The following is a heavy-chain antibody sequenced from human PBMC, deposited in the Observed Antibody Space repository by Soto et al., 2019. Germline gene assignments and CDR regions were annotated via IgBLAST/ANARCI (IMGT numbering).Heavy chain of an antibody. Sequence: ASVKVSCKASGYTFTSYGISWVRQAPGQGLEWMGWISAYNGNTNYAQKLQGRVTMTTDTSTSTAYMELRSLRSDDTAVYYCARDTTMVRADLGSWFDPWGQGTLVTVSS. J-gene: IGHJ5*02. CDR2: ISAYNGNT. CDR1: GYTFTSYG. CDR3: ARDTTMVRADLGSWFDP. D-gene: IGHD3-10*01. V-gene: IGHV1-18*04.